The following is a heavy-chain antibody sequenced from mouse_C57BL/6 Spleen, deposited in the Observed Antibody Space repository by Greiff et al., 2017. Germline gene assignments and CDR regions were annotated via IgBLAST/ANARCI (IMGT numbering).Heavy chain of an antibody. D-gene: IGHD1-1*01. CDR2: IDPANGNT. CDR3: ATDYYGSSFFDY. CDR1: GFNIKNTY. Sequence: VQLKESVAELVRPGASVKLSCTASGFNIKNTYMHWVKQRPEQGLEWIGRIDPANGNTKYAPKFQGKATITADTSSNTAYLQLSSLTSEDTAIYYCATDYYGSSFFDYWGQGTTLTVSS. J-gene: IGHJ2*01. V-gene: IGHV14-3*01.